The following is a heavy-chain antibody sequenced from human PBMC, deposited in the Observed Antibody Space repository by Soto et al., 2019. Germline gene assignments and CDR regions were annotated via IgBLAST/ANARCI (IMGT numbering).Heavy chain of an antibody. D-gene: IGHD3-10*01. CDR2: MTAGGGST. J-gene: IGHJ6*02. CDR3: AKDCYGSGTDYFYGMDV. V-gene: IGHV3-23*01. CDR1: GFSFSSYA. Sequence: GGSLRLSCAASGFSFSSYAMSWVRQAPGKGPEWISSMTAGGGSTYHADSVKGRFTISRDNSKNMLYLQMNSLRADDTAVYYCAKDCYGSGTDYFYGMDVRGQGTTVTVS.